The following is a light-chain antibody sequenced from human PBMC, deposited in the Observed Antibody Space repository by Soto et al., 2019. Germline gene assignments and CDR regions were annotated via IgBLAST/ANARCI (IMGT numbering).Light chain of an antibody. CDR3: QQFNNSPWP. J-gene: IGKJ1*01. CDR2: KAS. V-gene: IGKV1-5*03. Sequence: DIQMTQSPSTLSASVGDRVTITCRASQSISSWLAWYQQKPGKAPKLLIYKASSLESGVPSRFSGSGSGTDCTLTISSLQPDDFATYYCQQFNNSPWPFDQGTRVEIK. CDR1: QSISSW.